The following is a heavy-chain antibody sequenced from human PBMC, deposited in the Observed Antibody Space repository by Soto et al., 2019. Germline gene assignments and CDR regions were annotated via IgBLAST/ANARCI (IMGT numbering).Heavy chain of an antibody. CDR3: ASEKGFDSTGYDHRHFDY. CDR2: IYQSGST. D-gene: IGHD3-22*01. V-gene: IGHV4-30-2*01. Sequence: PSETLSLTCGVSSGSISSGGHSWSWIRQPPGKGLEWIGYIYQSGSTHYNPSLKSRVTLSIDKSKNQFSLKLTSVTAADTAVYYCASEKGFDSTGYDHRHFDYWGRGILVTVS. CDR1: SGSISSGGHS. J-gene: IGHJ4*02.